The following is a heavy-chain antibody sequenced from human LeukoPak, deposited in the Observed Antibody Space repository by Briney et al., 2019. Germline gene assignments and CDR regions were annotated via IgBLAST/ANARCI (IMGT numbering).Heavy chain of an antibody. D-gene: IGHD6-13*01. CDR1: GYSISSGYY. J-gene: IGHJ4*02. CDR2: IYHSGST. V-gene: IGHV4-38-2*02. Sequence: PSETLSLTCTVSGYSISSGYYWGWIRQPPGKGLEWIGSIYHSGSTYYNPSLKSRVTISVDTSKNQFSLKLSSVTAADTAVYYCARSVGSWDYWGQGTLVTVSS. CDR3: ARSVGSWDY.